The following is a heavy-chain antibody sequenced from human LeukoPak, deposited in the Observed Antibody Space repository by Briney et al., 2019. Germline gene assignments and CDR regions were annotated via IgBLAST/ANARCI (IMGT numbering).Heavy chain of an antibody. D-gene: IGHD3-3*01. CDR1: GFTFSSYG. J-gene: IGHJ4*02. CDR2: IRYDGSNK. V-gene: IGHV3-30*02. Sequence: PGGSLRLSCAASGFTFSSYGMHWVRQAPGKGLEWVAFIRYDGSNKYYADSAKGRFTISRDNSKNTLYLQMNSLRAEDTAVYYCAKEAVAIFGVVIDYFDYWGQGTLVTVSS. CDR3: AKEAVAIFGVVIDYFDY.